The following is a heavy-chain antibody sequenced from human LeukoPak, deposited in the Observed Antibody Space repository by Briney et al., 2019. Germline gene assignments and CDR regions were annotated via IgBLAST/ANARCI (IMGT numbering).Heavy chain of an antibody. CDR1: GGSVRSSSYY. CDR2: VHYNGST. Sequence: SETLSLTCTVSGGSVRSSSYYWGCIRQPPGKGLEWIGSVHYNGSTCYNPSLGGRVIMSIDTSKNQFSLKLTSVTAADTAMYYCARDRGVPRPYYFDQWGQGTLVTVSS. CDR3: ARDRGVPRPYYFDQ. V-gene: IGHV4-39*07. D-gene: IGHD3-10*01. J-gene: IGHJ4*02.